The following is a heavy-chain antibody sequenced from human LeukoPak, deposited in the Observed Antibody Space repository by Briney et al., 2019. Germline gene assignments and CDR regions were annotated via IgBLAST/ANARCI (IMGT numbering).Heavy chain of an antibody. V-gene: IGHV3-15*01. Sequence: GGSLRLSCAASGFTFNNAWMSWVRQASGKGLEWVGRIKRKTDGGTTDYAAPVKGRFTISRDDSKNTLYLQMNSLKTEDTAVYYCARHDGTDVFNAFDIWGQGTLVTVSS. J-gene: IGHJ3*02. CDR2: IKRKTDGGTT. CDR1: GFTFNNAW. CDR3: ARHDGTDVFNAFDI. D-gene: IGHD1-26*01.